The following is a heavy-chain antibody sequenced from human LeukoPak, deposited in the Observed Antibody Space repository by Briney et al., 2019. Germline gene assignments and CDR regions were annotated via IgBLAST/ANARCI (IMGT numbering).Heavy chain of an antibody. J-gene: IGHJ6*02. V-gene: IGHV5-51*01. CDR1: GYRFTTYW. CDR3: ARRAYYNYGLDV. CDR2: IYPGDSDT. Sequence: GESLKISCEGSGYRFTTYWIGWVRQMPGTGLEWMGVIYPGDSDTTYSPSFQGQVTISADKSNNTAYLQWSSLKASDTATYYCARRAYYNYGLDVWGQGTTVIVSS.